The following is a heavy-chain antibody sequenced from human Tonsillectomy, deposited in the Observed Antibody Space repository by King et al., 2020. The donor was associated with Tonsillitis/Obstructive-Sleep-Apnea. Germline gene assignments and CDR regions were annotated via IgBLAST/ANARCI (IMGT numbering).Heavy chain of an antibody. V-gene: IGHV3-48*03. CDR2: ISRSGSTI. Sequence: VQLVESGGGLVQPGGSLRLSCAASGFTFSSCEMNWVRQAPGKGLEWVSYISRSGSTIYYADSVKGRFTISRDNAKNSLFLQMNSLRAEDTAVYFCARGYYDFLTGYAEFYGMDVWGQGTTVTVSS. J-gene: IGHJ6*02. CDR1: GFTFSSCE. D-gene: IGHD3-9*01. CDR3: ARGYYDFLTGYAEFYGMDV.